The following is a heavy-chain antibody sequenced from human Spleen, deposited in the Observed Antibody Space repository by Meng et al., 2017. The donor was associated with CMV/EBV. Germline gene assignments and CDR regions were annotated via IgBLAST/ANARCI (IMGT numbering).Heavy chain of an antibody. J-gene: IGHJ6*02. CDR1: GGSISSSSYN. CDR3: ARDGPMCSSTSCYYYYFGMDV. CDR2: IYYSGST. Sequence: SETLSLTCTVSGGSISSSSYNWGWIRQPPGKGLEWIGSIYYSGSTYYNPSLKSRVTISVDTSKNQFSLKLSSVTAADTAVYYCARDGPMCSSTSCYYYYFGMDVWGQGTTVTVSS. D-gene: IGHD2-2*01. V-gene: IGHV4-39*07.